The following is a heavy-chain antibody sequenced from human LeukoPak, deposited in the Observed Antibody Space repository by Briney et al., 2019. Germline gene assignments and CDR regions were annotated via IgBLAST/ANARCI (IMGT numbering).Heavy chain of an antibody. D-gene: IGHD6-19*01. CDR2: IYSGGNT. Sequence: GGSLRLSCAASGFMVGHKYMSWVRQAPGKGLEWVSVIYSGGNTYYADSVKGRFTISRDNSKNTLYLQMNSLRGEDTAVYYCARSGVAGTFDYWGQGTLVTVSS. V-gene: IGHV3-66*01. CDR3: ARSGVAGTFDY. J-gene: IGHJ4*02. CDR1: GFMVGHKY.